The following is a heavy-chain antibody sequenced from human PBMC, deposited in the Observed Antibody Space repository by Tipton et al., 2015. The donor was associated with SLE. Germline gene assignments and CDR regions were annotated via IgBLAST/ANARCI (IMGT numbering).Heavy chain of an antibody. V-gene: IGHV4-39*01. CDR2: IHYSGST. CDR3: ARGGVVTLTQFDY. Sequence: TLSLTCSVSGGSITSGSNYYWTWIRQPAGKGLEWIGSIHYSGSTSYNSSLESRVTISIDTSKSQFSLKLSSVTASDMAEYYCARGGVVTLTQFDYWGQGTLVTVSS. J-gene: IGHJ4*02. D-gene: IGHD3-16*01. CDR1: GGSITSGSNYY.